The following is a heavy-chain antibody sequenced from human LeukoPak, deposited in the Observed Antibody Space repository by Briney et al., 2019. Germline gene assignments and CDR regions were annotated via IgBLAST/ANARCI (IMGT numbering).Heavy chain of an antibody. Sequence: GGSLRLSCAASGFTFSSYSMNWVRQAPGKGLEWVSSISSSSSYIYYADSVKGRFTISRDNAKNSLYLQMNSLRAEDTAVYYCARQSSYSSGWHPLYYYYYMDVWGKGTTVTISS. CDR2: ISSSSSYI. CDR3: ARQSSYSSGWHPLYYYYYMDV. CDR1: GFTFSSYS. D-gene: IGHD6-19*01. V-gene: IGHV3-21*01. J-gene: IGHJ6*03.